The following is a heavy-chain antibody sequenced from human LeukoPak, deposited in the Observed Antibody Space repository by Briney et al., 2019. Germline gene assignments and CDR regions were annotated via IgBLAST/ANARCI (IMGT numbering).Heavy chain of an antibody. J-gene: IGHJ4*02. CDR2: INAGNGNT. D-gene: IGHD5-12*01. CDR1: GYTFTSYA. V-gene: IGHV1-3*01. CDR3: ARDRRLRPYYFDY. Sequence: GASVKVSCKASGYTFTSYAMHWVRQAPGQRLEWMGWINAGNGNTKYSQKFQGRVTITRDTSASTAYMELSSLRSEDTAVYYCARDRRLRPYYFDYWGQGTLVTVSS.